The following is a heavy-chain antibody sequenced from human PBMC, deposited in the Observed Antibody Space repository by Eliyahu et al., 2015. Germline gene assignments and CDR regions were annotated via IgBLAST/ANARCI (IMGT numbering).Heavy chain of an antibody. CDR3: AKGVIVGRRYFDY. CDR1: GFPFRXYA. D-gene: IGHD6-6*01. J-gene: IGHJ4*02. Sequence: EVQLLESGGGLVQPGGSLRLSCAAXGFPFRXYAMNRVRQTPGKGLEWVSVXSGSGGTTYYADSMEGRFTISRDNSKNTLYLQMNSLRAEDTAVYYCAKGVIVGRRYFDYWGQGTLVTVSS. CDR2: XSGSGGTT. V-gene: IGHV3-23*01.